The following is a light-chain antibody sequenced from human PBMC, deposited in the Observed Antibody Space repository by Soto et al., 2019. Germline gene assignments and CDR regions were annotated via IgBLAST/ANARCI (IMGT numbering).Light chain of an antibody. CDR2: DVS. J-gene: IGLJ1*01. V-gene: IGLV2-14*03. Sequence: QSALTQPASVSGSPGQSITISCTGTSSDVGGYNYVSWYQQYPGKAPKLMIYDVSYRPSGVSNRFSGSKSGNTASLTISGLQAEDEADYYCSSYTSISSPLYVFGTGTKVT. CDR1: SSDVGGYNY. CDR3: SSYTSISSPLYV.